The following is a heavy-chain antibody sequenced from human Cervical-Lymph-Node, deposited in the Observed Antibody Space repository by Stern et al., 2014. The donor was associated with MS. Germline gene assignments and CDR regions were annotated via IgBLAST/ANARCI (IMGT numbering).Heavy chain of an antibody. CDR1: GGSISSGGYS. D-gene: IGHD3-3*01. V-gene: IGHV4-31*03. Sequence: QVQLQESGPGLVKPSQTLSLTCTVSGGSISSGGYSWSWIRQHPGKGLEWIGYIYYSGSTYYNPSLKSRVTISVDTSKNQFSLKLSSVTAADTAVYYCARVSYDFWSGYYAFDYWGQGTLVTVSS. CDR3: ARVSYDFWSGYYAFDY. J-gene: IGHJ4*02. CDR2: IYYSGST.